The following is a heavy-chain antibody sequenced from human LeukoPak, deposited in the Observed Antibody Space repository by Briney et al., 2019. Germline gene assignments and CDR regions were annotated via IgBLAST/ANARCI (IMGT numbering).Heavy chain of an antibody. J-gene: IGHJ4*02. D-gene: IGHD6-19*01. CDR3: AKPFGSGFYYFDY. CDR1: GFTFSSYG. CDR2: IWYDGSNK. V-gene: IGHV3-33*06. Sequence: PGGSLRLSCAASGFTFSSYGMHWVRQAPGKGLEWVAVIWYDGSNKYYADSVKGRFTISRDNSKNTLYLQMNTLRAEDTAVYYCAKPFGSGFYYFDYWGQGTLVTVSS.